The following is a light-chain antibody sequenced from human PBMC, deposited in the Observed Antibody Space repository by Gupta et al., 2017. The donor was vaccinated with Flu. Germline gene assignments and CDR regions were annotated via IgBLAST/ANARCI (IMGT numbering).Light chain of an antibody. CDR3: QQSYSTSPLT. CDR1: QSISSY. J-gene: IGKJ4*01. CDR2: AAS. V-gene: IGKV1-39*01. Sequence: DIQMTQSPSSLSASVGDRVTITCRASQSISSYLNWYQQKPGKAPKLLIYAASSLQSGDPSRFSGSGSGTDFTRTISSLQPEDFATYYCQQSYSTSPLTFGGGTKVEIK.